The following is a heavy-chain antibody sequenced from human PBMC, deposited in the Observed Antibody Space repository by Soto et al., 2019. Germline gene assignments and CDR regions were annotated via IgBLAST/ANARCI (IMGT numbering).Heavy chain of an antibody. D-gene: IGHD6-13*01. Sequence: PGGSLRLSCAGSGFTFSSYGMHWVRQAPGKGLEWVAVIWYDGSNKYYADSVKGRFTISRDNSKNTLYLQMNSLRAEDTAVYYCAREQVAAAVSFWFDPWGQGTLVTVSS. CDR2: IWYDGSNK. V-gene: IGHV3-33*01. CDR1: GFTFSSYG. CDR3: AREQVAAAVSFWFDP. J-gene: IGHJ5*02.